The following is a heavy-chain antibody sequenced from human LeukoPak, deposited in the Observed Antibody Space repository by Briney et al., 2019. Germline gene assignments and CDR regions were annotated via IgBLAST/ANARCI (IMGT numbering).Heavy chain of an antibody. CDR1: GGSFSGYY. V-gene: IGHV4-34*01. Sequence: SETLSLTCAVYGGSFSGYYWSWIRQPPGKGLEGIGEINHSGSTNYNPSLKSRVTISVDTSKNQFSLKLSSVTAADTAVYYCARVGVYQLLYRYYYYYGMDVWGKGTTVTVSS. CDR3: ARVGVYQLLYRYYYYYGMDV. J-gene: IGHJ6*04. CDR2: INHSGST. D-gene: IGHD2-2*02.